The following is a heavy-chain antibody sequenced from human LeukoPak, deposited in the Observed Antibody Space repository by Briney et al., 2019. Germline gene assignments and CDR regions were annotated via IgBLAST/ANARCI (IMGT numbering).Heavy chain of an antibody. D-gene: IGHD4-11*01. CDR1: GLTVTSNY. CDR2: IYSGGDT. Sequence: TGGSLRLSCAASGLTVTSNYMSWIRQAPGKGLEWVSVIYSGGDTYYADSVKGRFTISRDNSKNTLYLQMNSLRDEDTAVYYCARRATYSYSDYFDYWGQGTLVTVSS. V-gene: IGHV3-53*01. J-gene: IGHJ4*02. CDR3: ARRATYSYSDYFDY.